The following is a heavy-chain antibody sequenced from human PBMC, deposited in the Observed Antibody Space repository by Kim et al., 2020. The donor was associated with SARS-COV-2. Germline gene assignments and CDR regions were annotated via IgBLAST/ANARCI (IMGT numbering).Heavy chain of an antibody. J-gene: IGHJ6*02. CDR3: ARHFRHYYGSGPRSDYYGMDV. CDR2: IYPGDSDT. Sequence: GESLKISCKGSGYSFTSYWIGWVRQMPGKGLEWMGIIYPGDSDTRYSPSFQGQVTISADKSISTAYLQWSSLKASDTAMYYCARHFRHYYGSGPRSDYYGMDVWGQGTTVTVSS. V-gene: IGHV5-51*01. CDR1: GYSFTSYW. D-gene: IGHD3-10*01.